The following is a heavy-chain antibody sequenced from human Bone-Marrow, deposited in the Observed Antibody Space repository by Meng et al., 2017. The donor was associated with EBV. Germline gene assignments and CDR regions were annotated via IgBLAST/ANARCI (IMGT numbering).Heavy chain of an antibody. CDR3: ARDPPTFKVVDFDY. D-gene: IGHD2-15*01. CDR2: INAGNGNT. J-gene: IGHJ4*02. V-gene: IGHV1-3*01. CDR1: GYTFTSYA. Sequence: VRLVQSGAEVKKPGASVKVSCKASGYTFTSYAMHWVRQAPGQRLEWMGWINAGNGNTKYSQKFQGRVTITRDTSASTAYMELRSLRSDDTAVYYCARDPPTFKVVDFDYWGQGTLVTVSS.